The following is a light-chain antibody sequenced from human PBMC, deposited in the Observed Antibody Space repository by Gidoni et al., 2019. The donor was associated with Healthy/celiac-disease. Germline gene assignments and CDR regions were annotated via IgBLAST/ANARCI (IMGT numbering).Light chain of an antibody. CDR2: GAS. V-gene: IGKV3-20*01. J-gene: IGKJ3*01. CDR3: QQYGSSPT. Sequence: LTQSPGTLSLSPGERATLSCRASQSVSSSYLAWNQQKPGQAPRLLIYGASSRATGIPDRFSGSGSGTDFTLTISRLEPEDFAVYYCQQYGSSPTFGPGTKVDIK. CDR1: QSVSSSY.